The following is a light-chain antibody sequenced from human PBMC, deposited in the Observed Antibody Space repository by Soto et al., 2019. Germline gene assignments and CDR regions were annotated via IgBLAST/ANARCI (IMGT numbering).Light chain of an antibody. CDR2: QDS. CDR1: KLGDKY. CDR3: QAWDSSTAV. Sequence: SYELTQPPSVSVSPGQTASITCSGDKLGDKYACWYQQKPGQSPVLVIYQDSKRPSGIPERFSGSNSGNTATLTISGTQATDAADYHCQAWDSSTAVFGGGTKLTVL. J-gene: IGLJ2*01. V-gene: IGLV3-1*01.